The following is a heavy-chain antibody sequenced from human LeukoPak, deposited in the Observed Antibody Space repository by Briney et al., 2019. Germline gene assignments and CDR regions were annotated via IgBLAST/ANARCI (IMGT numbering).Heavy chain of an antibody. CDR2: ISGSGGST. D-gene: IGHD2-15*01. J-gene: IGHJ4*02. CDR3: ARGCSGGSCYSGGAFDY. V-gene: IGHV3-23*01. Sequence: PGGSLRLSCAASGFTLSSYTMNWVRQAPGKGLEWVSAISGSGGSTYYADSVKGRFTISRDNSKNTLYLQMNSLRAEDTAVYYCARGCSGGSCYSGGAFDYWGQGTLVTVSS. CDR1: GFTLSSYT.